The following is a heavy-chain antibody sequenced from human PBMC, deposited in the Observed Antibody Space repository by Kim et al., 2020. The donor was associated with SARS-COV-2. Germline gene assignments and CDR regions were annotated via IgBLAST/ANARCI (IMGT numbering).Heavy chain of an antibody. Sequence: GGSLRLSCAASGFTFSSYSMNWVRQAPGKGLEWVSSISSSSSYIYYADSVKGRFTISRDNAKNSLYLQMNSLRAEDTAVYYCARDPQRPKHYYGSGSYYNVPPDYWGQGTLVTVSS. CDR1: GFTFSSYS. V-gene: IGHV3-21*01. J-gene: IGHJ4*02. CDR2: ISSSSSYI. D-gene: IGHD3-10*01. CDR3: ARDPQRPKHYYGSGSYYNVPPDY.